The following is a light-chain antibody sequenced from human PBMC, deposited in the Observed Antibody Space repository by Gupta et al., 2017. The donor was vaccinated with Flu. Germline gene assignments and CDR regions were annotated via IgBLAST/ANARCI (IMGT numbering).Light chain of an antibody. CDR3: MSYTTSGTLV. J-gene: IGLJ2*01. CDR2: EV. CDR1: SSDVGAYNY. Sequence: QSALTQPASVSGSLGQSITIPCTGTSSDVGAYNYVSSYQQAPGKAPKLLVYEVTSSLSDRLSASKSGNTASLTISGLQAADEAHYYCMSYTTSGTLVFGGGTKVTVL. V-gene: IGLV2-14*01.